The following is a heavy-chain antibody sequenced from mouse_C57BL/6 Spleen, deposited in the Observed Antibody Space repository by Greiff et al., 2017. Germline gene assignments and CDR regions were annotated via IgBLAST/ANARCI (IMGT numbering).Heavy chain of an antibody. CDR1: GYAFTNYL. D-gene: IGHD2-1*01. CDR2: VNPGSGGT. CDR3: ARGYAYGNYTPYSY. Sequence: VQLQQSGAELVRPGTSVQVSCKASGYAFTNYLIEWVKQRPGQGLEWIGVVNPGSGGTNYNEKFKGKATLTGEKSSSTVYMQLNSLTSEDSAVYFCARGYAYGNYTPYSYWGQGTLVTVSA. V-gene: IGHV1-54*01. J-gene: IGHJ3*01.